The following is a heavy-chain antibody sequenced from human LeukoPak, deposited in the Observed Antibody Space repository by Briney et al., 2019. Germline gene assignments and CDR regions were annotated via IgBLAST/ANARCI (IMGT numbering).Heavy chain of an antibody. Sequence: GGSLRLSCAASGFTFSGSAMHWVRQASGKGLEWVGRIRNKANSYATAYAASVKGRFTISRDDSKNMTYLQMNSLKTEDTAVYYFTRLTAIDDYWGQGTLVTVSS. V-gene: IGHV3-73*01. CDR2: IRNKANSYAT. J-gene: IGHJ4*02. D-gene: IGHD5-18*01. CDR3: TRLTAIDDY. CDR1: GFTFSGSA.